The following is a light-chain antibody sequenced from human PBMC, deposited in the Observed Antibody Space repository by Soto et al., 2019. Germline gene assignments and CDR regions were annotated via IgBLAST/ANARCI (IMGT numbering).Light chain of an antibody. V-gene: IGKV1-39*01. CDR2: AAS. J-gene: IGKJ2*01. CDR1: QTFSTY. CDR3: QQSSAIPYT. Sequence: DIQMTQSPSSLSASVGDRVSITCRASQTFSTYLNWYQQNPGKAPKLLIYAASSFQSGVPSRLSGSGSGTNFTITIQSLPPEDLATYYCQQSSAIPYTFGQGTKQEIK.